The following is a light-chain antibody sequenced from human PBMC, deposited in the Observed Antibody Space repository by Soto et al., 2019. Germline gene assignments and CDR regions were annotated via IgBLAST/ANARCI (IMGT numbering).Light chain of an antibody. CDR2: DVS. V-gene: IGLV2-14*01. CDR3: SSYTSSSTF. CDR1: SSDVGGYNY. J-gene: IGLJ1*01. Sequence: QSVLTQPASVSGSPGQSITISCTGTSSDVGGYNYVSWYQQHPGKAPKLMIYDVSNRPSGVSNRFSGSKSGNTASLTISGLQADDEADYYCSSYTSSSTFFGTGTKLTVL.